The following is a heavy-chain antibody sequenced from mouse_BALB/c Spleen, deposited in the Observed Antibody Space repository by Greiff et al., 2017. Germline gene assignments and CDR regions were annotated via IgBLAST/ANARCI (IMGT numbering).Heavy chain of an antibody. J-gene: IGHJ1*01. CDR2: ISSGGGST. CDR3: ARHDGYYWYLEV. CDR1: GFAFSSYD. D-gene: IGHD2-3*01. V-gene: IGHV5-12-1*01. Sequence: EVQRVESGGGLVKPGGSLKLSCAASGFAFSSYDMSWVRQTPEKRLEWVAYISSGGGSTYYPDTVKGRFTISRDNAKNTLYLQMSSLKSKDTAMYYCARHDGYYWYLEVWGAGTTVTVSS.